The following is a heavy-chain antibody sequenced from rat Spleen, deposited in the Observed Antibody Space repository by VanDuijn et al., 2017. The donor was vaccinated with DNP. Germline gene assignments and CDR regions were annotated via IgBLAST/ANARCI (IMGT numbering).Heavy chain of an antibody. V-gene: IGHV2S63*01. Sequence: VQLKESGPVLVQASETLSLTCTVSGFSLTDYSVHWVRQPPGKGLEWMGVMWSGGSTAYNSALKSRLSISRDTSKRQVFLKMNSLQTEDTAIYYCTRDDYGSYWDYWGQGVMVTVSS. CDR1: GFSLTDYS. J-gene: IGHJ2*01. D-gene: IGHD1-3*01. CDR3: TRDDYGSYWDY. CDR2: MWSGGST.